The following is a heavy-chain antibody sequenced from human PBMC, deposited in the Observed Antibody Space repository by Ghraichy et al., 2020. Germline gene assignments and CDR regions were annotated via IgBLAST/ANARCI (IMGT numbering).Heavy chain of an antibody. CDR1: GGSFSGYF. CDR3: ARGGIGGGSY. D-gene: IGHD2-15*01. CDR2: INHSGST. Sequence: SETLSLTCAVYGGSFSGYFWTWIRQPPEKGLEWIGEINHSGSTNYNPSLKSRVTISVDTSKNQFSLKLSSVTAADTAVYYCARGGIGGGSYWGQGTLVTVSS. J-gene: IGHJ4*02. V-gene: IGHV4-34*01.